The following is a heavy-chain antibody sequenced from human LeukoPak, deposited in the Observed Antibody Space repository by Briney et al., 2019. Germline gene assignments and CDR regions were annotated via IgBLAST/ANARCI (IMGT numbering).Heavy chain of an antibody. Sequence: PGGSLRLSCAVSGFKFDDFAMHWVRQAPGRGLEWVSGINWNSGAIGYADSVQGRFTISRDNSKNTLYLQMNSLRAEDTAVYYCAKDLSHVAFDIWGQGTMVTVSS. CDR2: INWNSGAI. CDR1: GFKFDDFA. J-gene: IGHJ3*02. CDR3: AKDLSHVAFDI. V-gene: IGHV3-9*01.